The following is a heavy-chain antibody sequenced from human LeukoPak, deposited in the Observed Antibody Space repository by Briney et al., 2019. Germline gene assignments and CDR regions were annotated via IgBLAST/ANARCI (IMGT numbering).Heavy chain of an antibody. Sequence: GGSLRLSCAASGFTFSSYGMHWVRQAPGKGLEWVAFIRNDGNNKYYVDSVKGRFTISRDNSKNTLYLQMNSLRAEDTAVYYCAKVEMATITMVPFDYWGQGTLVTVSS. V-gene: IGHV3-30*02. CDR1: GFTFSSYG. CDR3: AKVEMATITMVPFDY. CDR2: IRNDGNNK. J-gene: IGHJ4*02. D-gene: IGHD5-24*01.